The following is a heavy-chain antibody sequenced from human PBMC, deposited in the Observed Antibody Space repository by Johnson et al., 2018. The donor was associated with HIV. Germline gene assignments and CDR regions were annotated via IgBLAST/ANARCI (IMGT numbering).Heavy chain of an antibody. CDR3: AKDKGWELPARAAFDI. CDR2: IGTAGDT. Sequence: EVQLVESGGGLVQPGGSLRLSCAASGFTFSCYDVHWVRQATGNGLEWVSHIGTAGDTYYPGSVKGRFTISRENAKNSLYLQMNSLRAEDMALYYCAKDKGWELPARAAFDIWGQGTMVNVSS. D-gene: IGHD1-26*01. CDR1: GFTFSCYD. J-gene: IGHJ3*02. V-gene: IGHV3-13*01.